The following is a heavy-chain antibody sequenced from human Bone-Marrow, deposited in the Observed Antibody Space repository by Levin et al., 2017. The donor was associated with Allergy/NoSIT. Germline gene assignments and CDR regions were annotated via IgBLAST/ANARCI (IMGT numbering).Heavy chain of an antibody. D-gene: IGHD3-16*01. J-gene: IGHJ4*02. CDR1: GGSISSGSYY. CDR2: IYTSGST. V-gene: IGHV4-61*02. CDR3: ARESGYAARLDY. Sequence: SETLSLTCTVSGGSISSGSYYWTWIRQPAGKGLEWIGRIYTSGSTNYSPSLKSRVSISPNTSKNQVSLRLTSVTAADTAMYYCARESGYAARLDYWGQGTLVTVSS.